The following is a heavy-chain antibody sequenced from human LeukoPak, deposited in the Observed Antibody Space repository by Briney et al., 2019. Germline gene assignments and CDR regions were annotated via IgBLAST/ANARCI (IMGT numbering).Heavy chain of an antibody. V-gene: IGHV1-69*05. Sequence: ASVKVSCKASGGTFSSYAISWVRQAPGQGLEWMGRIIPIFGTANYAQKFQGRVTITTDESTSTAYMELSSLRSDDTAVYYCARGRHIAAAVYYYYMDVWGKGTPVTVSS. J-gene: IGHJ6*03. CDR3: ARGRHIAAAVYYYYMDV. CDR2: IIPIFGTA. CDR1: GGTFSSYA. D-gene: IGHD6-13*01.